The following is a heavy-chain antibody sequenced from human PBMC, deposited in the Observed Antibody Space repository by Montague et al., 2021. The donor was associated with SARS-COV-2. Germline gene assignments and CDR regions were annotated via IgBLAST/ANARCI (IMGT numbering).Heavy chain of an antibody. J-gene: IGHJ5*01. CDR3: AHSSGVDWLPRSGFDS. Sequence: PALVKPTQTLTLTCTFSEFSLSTIGVGVGWIRQPPGKALEWLALIYWDDDKRYSPFLRSRLTITKDTSKNQVVLTMTNMDPVDTATYFCAHSSGVDWLPRSGFDSWGQGTLVTVSS. V-gene: IGHV2-5*02. D-gene: IGHD3-9*01. CDR2: IYWDDDK. CDR1: EFSLSTIGVG.